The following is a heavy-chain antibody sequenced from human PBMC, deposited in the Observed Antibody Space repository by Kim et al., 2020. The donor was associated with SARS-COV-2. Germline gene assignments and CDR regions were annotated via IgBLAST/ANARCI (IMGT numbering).Heavy chain of an antibody. V-gene: IGHV4-59*08. Sequence: SETLSLTCTVSGDSITTYYWSWIRQSPGKGLEWIGYIYYNGSTNYNPSLKSRVTISIHTSKTKFSLKMTSVTAADTAVYYCARSDLRFFDWLYYYGMDVWGQGTTVSVSS. CDR3: ARSDLRFFDWLYYYGMDV. D-gene: IGHD3-9*01. J-gene: IGHJ6*02. CDR1: GDSITTYY. CDR2: IYYNGST.